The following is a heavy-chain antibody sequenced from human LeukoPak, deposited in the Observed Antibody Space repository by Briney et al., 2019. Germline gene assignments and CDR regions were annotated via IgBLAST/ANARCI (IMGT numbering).Heavy chain of an antibody. CDR1: GYTFTGYY. J-gene: IGHJ4*02. Sequence: ASVKVSCKASGYTFTGYYMHWVRQAPGQGLEWMGWINPNSGGTNYAQKFQGRVTMTRDTSISTAYMELSRLRSGDTAVYYCARTPTRITIFGVVGGYWGQGTLVTVSS. D-gene: IGHD3-3*01. CDR2: INPNSGGT. CDR3: ARTPTRITIFGVVGGY. V-gene: IGHV1-2*02.